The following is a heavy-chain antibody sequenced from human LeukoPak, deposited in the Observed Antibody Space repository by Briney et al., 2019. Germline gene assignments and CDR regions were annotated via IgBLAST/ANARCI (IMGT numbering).Heavy chain of an antibody. V-gene: IGHV3-30*02. Sequence: GGSLRLSCAASGFTFSNYGIHWVRQAPGKGLEWVAFMRFDGSNTYYADSVKGRFTISRDNSKNTLYLQMNSLRDEDTALYYCAIHGGGTIRIEAFDVWGQGTMVTISS. CDR3: AIHGGGTIRIEAFDV. CDR2: MRFDGSNT. CDR1: GFTFSNYG. D-gene: IGHD3-3*01. J-gene: IGHJ3*01.